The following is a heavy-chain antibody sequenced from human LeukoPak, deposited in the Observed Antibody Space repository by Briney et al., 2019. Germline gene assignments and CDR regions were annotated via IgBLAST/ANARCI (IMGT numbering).Heavy chain of an antibody. V-gene: IGHV4-39*01. CDR3: ARLRYYDSSGYYYNWFDP. CDR2: IYYSGST. Sequence: PSETLSLTCTVSGGSISSSSYYWGWIRQPPGKGLEWIGSIYYSGSTYYNPSLKSRVTISVDTSKNQFSLKLSSVTAADTAVYYCARLRYYDSSGYYYNWFDPWGQGTLVTVSS. CDR1: GGSISSSSYY. D-gene: IGHD3-22*01. J-gene: IGHJ5*02.